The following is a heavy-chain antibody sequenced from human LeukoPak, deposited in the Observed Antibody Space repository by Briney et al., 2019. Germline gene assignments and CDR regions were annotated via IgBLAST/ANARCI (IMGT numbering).Heavy chain of an antibody. V-gene: IGHV4-34*01. CDR3: ARLLPLASAYYFGY. J-gene: IGHJ4*02. CDR2: INHSGST. Sequence: SETLSLTCAVYGGSFSGYYWSWIRQPPGKGLEWIGEINHSGSTNYNPSLKSRVTISVDTSKNQFSLKLSSVTAADTAVYYCARLLPLASAYYFGYWGQGTLVTVSS. CDR1: GGSFSGYY.